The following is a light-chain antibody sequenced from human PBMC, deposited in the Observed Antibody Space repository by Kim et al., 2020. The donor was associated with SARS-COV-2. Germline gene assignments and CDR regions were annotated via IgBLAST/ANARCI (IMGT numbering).Light chain of an antibody. CDR1: QSFSSMS. V-gene: IGKV3-20*01. CDR3: QQYANSRSWT. Sequence: PGERATPPCWASQSFSSMSLALYQRNPGQPPRLLIYGASSRATGVPDRFSGSGSATDFTRSISRLEPEDFPMYYCQQYANSRSWTFGQGTKVDIK. CDR2: GAS. J-gene: IGKJ1*01.